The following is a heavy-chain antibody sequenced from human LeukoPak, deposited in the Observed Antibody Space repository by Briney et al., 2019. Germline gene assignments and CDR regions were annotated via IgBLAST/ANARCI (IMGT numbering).Heavy chain of an antibody. D-gene: IGHD5-12*01. CDR2: IYYSGST. CDR1: GYSISSSNW. CDR3: ARLIRGYSGYDFGNWFDP. J-gene: IGHJ5*02. V-gene: IGHV4-28*01. Sequence: TSDTLSLTCAVSGYSISSSNWWGWIWQPPGKGLEWIGYIYYSGSTYYSPSLKSRVTMSVDTSKNQFSLKLSSVTAVDTAVYYCARLIRGYSGYDFGNWFDPWGQGTLVTVSS.